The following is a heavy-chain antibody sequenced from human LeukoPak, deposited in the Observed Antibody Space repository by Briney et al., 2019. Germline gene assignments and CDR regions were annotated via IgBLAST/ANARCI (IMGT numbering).Heavy chain of an antibody. CDR1: GGSISSYY. V-gene: IGHV4-59*01. D-gene: IGHD1-26*01. CDR3: ARVYGSTFYNWLDP. CDR2: IYYSGST. Sequence: SETLSLTCTVSGGSISSYYWSWIRQPPGKGLEWIGYIYYSGSTNYNPSLKSRATISVDTSKNQFSLKLSSVTAADTAVYYCARVYGSTFYNWLDPWGQGTLVTVSS. J-gene: IGHJ5*02.